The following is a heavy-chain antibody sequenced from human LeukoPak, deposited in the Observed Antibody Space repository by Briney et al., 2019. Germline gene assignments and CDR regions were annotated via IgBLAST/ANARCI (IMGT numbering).Heavy chain of an antibody. J-gene: IGHJ4*02. CDR3: ARDPLYGELDY. CDR2: ISAYNGNT. Sequence: ASVKVSCKASGYTFTSYGISWVRQAPGQGLEWMGWISAYNGNTNYAQKLQGRVTMTTDTSTSTAYMELRILRSDDPAVDYCARDPLYGELDYWGQGTLVTVSS. CDR1: GYTFTSYG. D-gene: IGHD4-17*01. V-gene: IGHV1-18*01.